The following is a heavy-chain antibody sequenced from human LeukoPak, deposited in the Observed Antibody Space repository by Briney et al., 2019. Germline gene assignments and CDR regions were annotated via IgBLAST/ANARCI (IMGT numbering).Heavy chain of an antibody. V-gene: IGHV3-53*01. D-gene: IGHD3-10*01. Sequence: GGSLRLSCAASGFTVSSNYMSWVRQAPGKGLEWVSAITATSSSTHDADSVQGRFTISRDNSKNTLYLQMNSLRPEDTAIYYCAKLFESGTYNNFFHYWGQGTLVTVSS. J-gene: IGHJ4*02. CDR1: GFTVSSNY. CDR3: AKLFESGTYNNFFHY. CDR2: TATSSST.